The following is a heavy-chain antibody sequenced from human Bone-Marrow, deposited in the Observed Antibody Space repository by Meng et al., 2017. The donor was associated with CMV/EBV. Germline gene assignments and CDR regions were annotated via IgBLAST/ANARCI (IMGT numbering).Heavy chain of an antibody. CDR2: IIPILGIA. CDR1: GGTFSNYA. V-gene: IGHV1-69*04. Sequence: SVKVSCKASGGTFSNYAISWVRQAPGQGLEWMGRIIPILGIANYAQKFQGRVTITADKSTSTAYMELSSLRSEDTAVYYCARDLTGPYCGGDCYSDWFDPWGQGTLVTVSS. CDR3: ARDLTGPYCGGDCYSDWFDP. D-gene: IGHD2-21*01. J-gene: IGHJ5*02.